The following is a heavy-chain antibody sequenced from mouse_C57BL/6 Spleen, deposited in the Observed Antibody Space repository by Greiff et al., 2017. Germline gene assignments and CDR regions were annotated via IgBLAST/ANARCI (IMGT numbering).Heavy chain of an antibody. CDR3: AREVGRYIDD. CDR2: IYPGSGSN. J-gene: IGHJ1*03. Sequence: QVQLQQPGAELVKPGASVKMSCKASGYTFTSYWITWVKQRPGQGLEWIGDIYPGSGSNNYNEKFKSKDTLTVDTSSSTAYMQLSSLTSADSAVYDCAREVGRYIDDWGTGTTVTVSS. D-gene: IGHD4-1*01. V-gene: IGHV1-55*01. CDR1: GYTFTSYW.